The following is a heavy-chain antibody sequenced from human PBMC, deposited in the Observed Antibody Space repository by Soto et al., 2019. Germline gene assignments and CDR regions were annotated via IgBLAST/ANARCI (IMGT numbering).Heavy chain of an antibody. D-gene: IGHD6-13*01. V-gene: IGHV5-51*01. CDR3: ATSKQLNDAFDI. CDR2: IYPGDSDT. Sequence: KLSCKASGYSFTSYWISWVRQMPGKGLEWMGIIYPGDSDTRYSPSFQGQVTISADKSISTAYLQWSSLKASDTAMYYCATSKQLNDAFDIWGQGTMVTVSS. CDR1: GYSFTSYW. J-gene: IGHJ3*02.